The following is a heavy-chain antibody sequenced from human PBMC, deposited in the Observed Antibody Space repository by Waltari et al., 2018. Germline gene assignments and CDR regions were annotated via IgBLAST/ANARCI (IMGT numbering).Heavy chain of an antibody. CDR2: VHGSGRT. V-gene: IGHV4-4*02. CDR1: GDSITNPYL. CDR3: ARDRGRGLYLDS. J-gene: IGHJ4*02. Sequence: QSQESGPGLVQPSGTLSLPCAVSGDSITNPYLWNWVRQSPGKGLEWIGQVHGSGRTNYNPSFASRITVTLDPYNSLFSLKVASATAADTAVYYCARDRGRGLYLDSWGPGTLVTVSP. D-gene: IGHD2-15*01.